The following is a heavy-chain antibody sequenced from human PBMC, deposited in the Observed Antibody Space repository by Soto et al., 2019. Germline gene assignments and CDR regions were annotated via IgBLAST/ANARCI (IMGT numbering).Heavy chain of an antibody. Sequence: PSETLTLTCVVNGGSFSGYSWTWIRQAPGKGMDWIGEINYTGTTNYSPSLKSRVTLSVDTSKNQFSLELRSVSAADTAVYYCAREGGSGWYYYDYWGHGTLVTVSS. V-gene: IGHV4-34*01. J-gene: IGHJ4*01. D-gene: IGHD6-19*01. CDR1: GGSFSGYS. CDR2: INYTGTT. CDR3: AREGGSGWYYYDY.